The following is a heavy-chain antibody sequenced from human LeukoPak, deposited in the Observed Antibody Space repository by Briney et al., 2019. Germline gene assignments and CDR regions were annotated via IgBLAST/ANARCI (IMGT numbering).Heavy chain of an antibody. V-gene: IGHV4-31*03. CDR1: GGSISSGGYY. CDR2: IYYSGST. D-gene: IGHD6-13*01. Sequence: PSETLSLTCTVSGGSISSGGYYWSWIRQHPGKGLEWIGYIYYSGSTYYNPSLKSRVTISVDTSRNQFSLKLSSVTAADTAVYYCARANPVYSSSWYIDAFDIWGQGTMVTVSS. CDR3: ARANPVYSSSWYIDAFDI. J-gene: IGHJ3*02.